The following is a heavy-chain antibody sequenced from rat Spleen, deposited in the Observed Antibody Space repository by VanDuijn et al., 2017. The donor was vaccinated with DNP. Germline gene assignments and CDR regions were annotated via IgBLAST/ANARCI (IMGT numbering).Heavy chain of an antibody. CDR3: ASSVRGRGYFDY. CDR2: MWSGGTT. V-gene: IGHV2-43*01. CDR1: GFSLTNYH. D-gene: IGHD4-3*01. Sequence: QVQLKESGPGLVQPSQILSLTCTVSGFSLTNYHVSWVRQPPGKGLEWMGVMWSGGTTAYNSALKSRLSISRDTSKSQVFLKMNSLQTEDIATYYCASSVRGRGYFDYWGQGVMVTVSS. J-gene: IGHJ2*01.